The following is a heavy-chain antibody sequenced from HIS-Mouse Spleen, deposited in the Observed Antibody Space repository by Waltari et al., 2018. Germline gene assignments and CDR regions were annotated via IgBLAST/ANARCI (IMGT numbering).Heavy chain of an antibody. Sequence: QVQLVESGGGVVQPGRSLRLSCAASGFTSSSYGMPWVRQAPGKGLEWVAVISYDGSNKYYADSVKGRFTISRDNSKNTLYLQMNSLRAEDTAVYYCAKDKHHAFDYWGQGTLVTVSS. CDR3: AKDKHHAFDY. V-gene: IGHV3-30*18. CDR2: ISYDGSNK. CDR1: GFTSSSYG. J-gene: IGHJ4*02.